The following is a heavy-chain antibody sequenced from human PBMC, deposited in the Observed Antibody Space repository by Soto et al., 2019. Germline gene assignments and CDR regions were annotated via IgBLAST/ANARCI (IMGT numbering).Heavy chain of an antibody. V-gene: IGHV4-34*01. CDR2: INHSGST. Sequence: SETLSLTCAVCGGSFSGYYWSWIRQPPGKGLEWIGEINHSGSTNYNPSPKSRVTISVDTSKNQFSLKLSSVTAADTAVYYCARGLLLWFGELFRYNWFDPWGQGTLVTVSS. J-gene: IGHJ5*02. CDR1: GGSFSGYY. CDR3: ARGLLLWFGELFRYNWFDP. D-gene: IGHD3-10*01.